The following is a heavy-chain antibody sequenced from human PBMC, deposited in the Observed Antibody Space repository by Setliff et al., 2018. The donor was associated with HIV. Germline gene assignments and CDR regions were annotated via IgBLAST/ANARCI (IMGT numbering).Heavy chain of an antibody. V-gene: IGHV4-38-2*02. D-gene: IGHD6-19*01. CDR1: GYSISSGYY. Sequence: SETLSLTCNVSGYSISSGYYWGWSRQPPGRGLEWIGAIHHSGNTYYNPSLKSRVTISVDTSKNQFSLKLYSVTAADTAVYYCARVLSNGWSGGVDYWGQGTLVTVSS. CDR2: IHHSGNT. J-gene: IGHJ4*02. CDR3: ARVLSNGWSGGVDY.